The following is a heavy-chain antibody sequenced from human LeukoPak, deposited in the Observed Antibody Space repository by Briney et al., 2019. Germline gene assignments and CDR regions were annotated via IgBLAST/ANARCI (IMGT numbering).Heavy chain of an antibody. CDR3: ARTTSFTASGYDY. D-gene: IGHD6-25*01. Sequence: ASVKVSCTASGYTFTNYHINWVRQAPGQGLEWMGWMNPNNGDSGYAQKFQGRVTITRDTSISTSYMELRSLRSDDTAVYFCARTTSFTASGYDYWGQGTLVTVSS. CDR2: MNPNNGDS. V-gene: IGHV1-8*03. J-gene: IGHJ4*02. CDR1: GYTFTNYH.